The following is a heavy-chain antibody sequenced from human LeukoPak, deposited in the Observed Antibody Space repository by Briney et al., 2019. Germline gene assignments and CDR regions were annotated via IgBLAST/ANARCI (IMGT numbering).Heavy chain of an antibody. CDR2: ISAYNGNT. D-gene: IGHD3-10*01. CDR1: GYTFTSYG. Sequence: ASVKVSCKASGYTFTSYGISWVRQAPGQGLEWMGWISAYNGNTNYAQKLQGRVTMTTDTSTSTAYMELRSLRSDDTAVYYCARTRFPYYRLSGTDYYSMDVWGKGTTVTVSS. CDR3: ARTRFPYYRLSGTDYYSMDV. V-gene: IGHV1-18*01. J-gene: IGHJ6*03.